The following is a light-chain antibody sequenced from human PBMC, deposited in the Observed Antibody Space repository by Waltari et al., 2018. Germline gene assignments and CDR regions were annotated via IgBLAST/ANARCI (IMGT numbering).Light chain of an antibody. J-gene: IGLJ2*01. Sequence: QSVLPQPPQASGAPGSPVTIACSGGRSHCYVHLPGRAPQLLIYGGNQRPSGVPARCSGSQSGTSASLAISGLQPDDEGDYYCSAWDDSLKYVAFGGGTKLTV. CDR2: GGN. CDR3: SAWDDSLKYVA. V-gene: IGLV1-44*01. CDR1: RSH.